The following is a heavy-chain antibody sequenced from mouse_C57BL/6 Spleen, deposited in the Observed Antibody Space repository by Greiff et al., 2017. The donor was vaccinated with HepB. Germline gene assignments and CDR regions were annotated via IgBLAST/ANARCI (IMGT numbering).Heavy chain of an antibody. CDR1: GFSLTSYA. J-gene: IGHJ4*01. CDR2: IWTGGGT. V-gene: IGHV2-9-1*01. D-gene: IGHD1-1*01. CDR3: APHYYGSSYYAMDY. Sequence: VKLEESGPGLVAPSQSLSITCTVSGFSLTSYAISWVRQPPGKGLEWLGVIWTGGGTNYNSALKSRLSISKDNSKSQVFLKMNSLQTDDTARYYCAPHYYGSSYYAMDYWGQGTSVTVSS.